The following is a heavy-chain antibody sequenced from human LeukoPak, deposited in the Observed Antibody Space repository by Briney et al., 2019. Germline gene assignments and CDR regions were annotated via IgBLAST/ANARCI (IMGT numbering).Heavy chain of an antibody. Sequence: PSETLSLTCTVSGGSISSYYWSWIRQPPGKGLEWIGEINHSGSTNYNPSLKSRVTISVDTSKNQFSLKLSSVTAADTAVYYCARGKKGAAGTGYFQHWGQGTLVTVSS. CDR1: GGSISSYY. D-gene: IGHD6-13*01. CDR2: INHSGST. J-gene: IGHJ1*01. V-gene: IGHV4-34*01. CDR3: ARGKKGAAGTGYFQH.